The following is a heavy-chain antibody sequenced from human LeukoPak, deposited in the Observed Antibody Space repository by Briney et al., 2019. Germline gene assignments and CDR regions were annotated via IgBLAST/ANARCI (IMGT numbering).Heavy chain of an antibody. CDR1: GGSFSDYY. CDR3: ARDQVVMITFGGVIEQRYYGMDV. CDR2: XXXXXXT. V-gene: IGHV4-34*01. Sequence: SETLSLTCAVYGGSFSDYYWSWIRQPPGKGXXXXXXXXXXXXTNYNPSLKSRVTISVDTSKNQFSLKLSSVTAADTAVYYCARDQVVMITFGGVIEQRYYGMDVWGQGTTVTVSS. D-gene: IGHD3-16*02. J-gene: IGHJ6*02.